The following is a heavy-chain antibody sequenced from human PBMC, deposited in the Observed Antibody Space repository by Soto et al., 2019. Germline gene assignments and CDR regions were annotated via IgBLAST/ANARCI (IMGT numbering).Heavy chain of an antibody. CDR3: ARVSGRKSLTGMYNWFDP. D-gene: IGHD3-9*01. CDR1: GGAISSYY. J-gene: IGHJ5*02. V-gene: IGHV4-4*07. CDR2: IYTSGST. Sequence: PSRTLSLTCTVSGGAISSYYWSWIRQPAGKGLEWIGRIYTSGSTNYNTSLKSRVTMSVDTSKNQFSLKLSSVTAADTAVYYCARVSGRKSLTGMYNWFDPWGQGTPVTVSS.